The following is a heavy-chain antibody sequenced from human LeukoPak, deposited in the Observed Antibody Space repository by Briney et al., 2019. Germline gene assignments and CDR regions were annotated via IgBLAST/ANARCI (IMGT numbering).Heavy chain of an antibody. CDR3: ARIDPPYYDILTGYYGSKTSNWFDP. CDR2: INPNSGGT. D-gene: IGHD3-9*01. CDR1: GYTFTGYY. Sequence: ASVKVSCKASGYTFTGYYMHWVRQAPGQGLEWMGWINPNSGGTNYAQKLQGRVTMTTDTSTSTAYMELRSLRSDDTAVYYCARIDPPYYDILTGYYGSKTSNWFDPWGQGTLVTVSS. J-gene: IGHJ5*02. V-gene: IGHV1-2*02.